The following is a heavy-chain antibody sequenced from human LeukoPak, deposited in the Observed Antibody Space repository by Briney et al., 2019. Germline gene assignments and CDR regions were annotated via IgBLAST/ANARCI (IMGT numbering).Heavy chain of an antibody. CDR3: ARELAAYMDV. Sequence: SETLSLTCTVSGGSISSYYWSWIRQPPGKGLEWIGYIYYSGSTNYNPSLKSRVTISVDTSKNQFSLKLSSVTAADTAVYYCARELAAYMDVWGKGTTVTVSS. J-gene: IGHJ6*03. CDR2: IYYSGST. CDR1: GGSISSYY. V-gene: IGHV4-59*01. D-gene: IGHD6-13*01.